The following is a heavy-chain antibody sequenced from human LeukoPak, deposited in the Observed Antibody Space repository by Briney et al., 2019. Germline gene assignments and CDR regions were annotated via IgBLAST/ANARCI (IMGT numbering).Heavy chain of an antibody. D-gene: IGHD2-2*03. CDR1: GGSFSGYY. J-gene: IGHJ3*02. CDR3: ARLRGSGYCSSTSCLGGAFDI. V-gene: IGHV4-34*01. CDR2: INHSGST. Sequence: PSETLSLTCAVYGGSFSGYYWSWIRQPPGKGLEWIGEINHSGSTNYNPSLKSRVTLSVDTSKNQFSLKLSSVTAADTAVYYCARLRGSGYCSSTSCLGGAFDIWGQGTMVTVSS.